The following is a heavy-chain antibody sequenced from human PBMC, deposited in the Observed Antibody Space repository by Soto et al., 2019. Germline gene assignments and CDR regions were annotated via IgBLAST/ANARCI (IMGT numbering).Heavy chain of an antibody. Sequence: ASVKVSCKASGYTFSTYAMHWVRQAPGQSLEWMGWLNGGTGQTRYSQKFQDRVIITRDTSASTGYMELSSLTSEDTAVYYCARGKGMEENYFYYGLDIWGQGTTVTVSS. D-gene: IGHD1-1*01. V-gene: IGHV1-3*01. J-gene: IGHJ6*02. CDR2: LNGGTGQT. CDR1: GYTFSTYA. CDR3: ARGKGMEENYFYYGLDI.